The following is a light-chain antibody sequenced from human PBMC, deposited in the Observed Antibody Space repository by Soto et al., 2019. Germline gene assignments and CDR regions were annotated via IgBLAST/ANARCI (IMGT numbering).Light chain of an antibody. V-gene: IGLV2-14*01. CDR1: SGDVGGYGY. J-gene: IGLJ1*01. CDR3: SSYTSSSTYV. CDR2: EAT. Sequence: QSALTQPASVSGSPGQSITISCTGSSGDVGGYGYVSWYQQHPGKAPKLIIYEATKRPSGVSNRFSGSKSGNTASLTISGLQAEDEADYYCSSYTSSSTYVFGTGTKVTVL.